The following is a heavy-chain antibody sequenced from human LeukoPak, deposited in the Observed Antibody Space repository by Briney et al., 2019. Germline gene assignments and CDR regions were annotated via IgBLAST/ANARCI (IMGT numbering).Heavy chain of an antibody. CDR2: ISTTSGNI. Sequence: GGSLRLSCAASGFTFSSYSMNWVRQAPGKGLEWVAAISTTSGNIYYADSVKGRFTVSRDNAKNSLYLQMNSLRVEDTALYYCARRAPSHDFDDWGQGALVTVSS. J-gene: IGHJ4*02. CDR3: ARRAPSHDFDD. V-gene: IGHV3-21*01. CDR1: GFTFSSYS.